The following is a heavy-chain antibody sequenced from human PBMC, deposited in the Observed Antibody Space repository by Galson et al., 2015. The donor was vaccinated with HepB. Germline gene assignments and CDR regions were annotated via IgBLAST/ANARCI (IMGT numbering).Heavy chain of an antibody. J-gene: IGHJ4*02. Sequence: SCKASGYTFTGYYMHWVRQAPGQGLEWMGRIIPILGIANYAQKFQGRVTITADKSTSTAYMELSSLRSEDTAVYYCARGGTLSGSYDYYFDYWGQGTLVTVSS. CDR1: GYTFTGYY. V-gene: IGHV1-69*02. D-gene: IGHD1-26*01. CDR3: ARGGTLSGSYDYYFDY. CDR2: IIPILGIA.